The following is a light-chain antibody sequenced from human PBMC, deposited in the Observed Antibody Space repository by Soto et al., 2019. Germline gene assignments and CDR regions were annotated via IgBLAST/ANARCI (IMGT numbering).Light chain of an antibody. CDR3: SSYTSSNTYT. V-gene: IGLV2-14*03. Sequence: QSALTQPAPVSGSPGQSITISCTGTSGDIGGYDYVSWYQQHPGKAPKLMIYDVSNRPSGVSNRFSGSKSGTTASLTISGLQAEDEADYYCSSYTSSNTYTFGTGTKVTVL. J-gene: IGLJ1*01. CDR1: SGDIGGYDY. CDR2: DVS.